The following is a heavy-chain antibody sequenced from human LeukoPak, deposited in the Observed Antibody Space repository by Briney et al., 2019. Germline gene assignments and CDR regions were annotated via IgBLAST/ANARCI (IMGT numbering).Heavy chain of an antibody. CDR1: AFTFTSYG. CDR2: IRYDGSKQ. CDR3: AKDLWAKQNAPGYFDY. Sequence: PGGSLRLTCAVSAFTFTSYGMHWVRQAPGKGLEWVAFIRYDGSKQYYIDSVKGRFTVSRDNSKNTLYLQMNNLRAEDTAVYYCAKDLWAKQNAPGYFDYWGKGTLVTVSS. D-gene: IGHD1-1*01. J-gene: IGHJ4*02. V-gene: IGHV3-30*02.